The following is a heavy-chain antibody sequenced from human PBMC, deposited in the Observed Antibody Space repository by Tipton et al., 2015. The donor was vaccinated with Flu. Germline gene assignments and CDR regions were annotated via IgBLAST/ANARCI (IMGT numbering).Heavy chain of an antibody. J-gene: IGHJ4*02. Sequence: SLRLSCAASGFSFSNYAMNWVRQAPGKGLEWVSGISVSGGRTYYADSVKGRFTISRDNSKNTLYLQMNSLRAEDTAVYYCAKDLVSNRAEMSGATEKSDYWGQGTLVTVSS. D-gene: IGHD1-26*01. CDR1: GFSFSNYA. CDR2: ISVSGGRT. CDR3: AKDLVSNRAEMSGATEKSDY. V-gene: IGHV3-23*01.